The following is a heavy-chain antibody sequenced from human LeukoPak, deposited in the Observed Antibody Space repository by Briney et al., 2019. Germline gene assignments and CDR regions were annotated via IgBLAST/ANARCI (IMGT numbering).Heavy chain of an antibody. V-gene: IGHV3-23*01. CDR1: GFTFSSYA. D-gene: IGHD2-15*01. J-gene: IGHJ5*02. CDR2: ISGSGGST. Sequence: PGGSLRLSCAASGFTFSSYAMSWVRQAPGEGLEWVSAISGSGGSTYYADSVKGRFTISRDNSKNTLYLQMNNLRAEDTAVYYCARGGYCSGGDCYNNWFDPWGQGTLVTVSS. CDR3: ARGGYCSGGDCYNNWFDP.